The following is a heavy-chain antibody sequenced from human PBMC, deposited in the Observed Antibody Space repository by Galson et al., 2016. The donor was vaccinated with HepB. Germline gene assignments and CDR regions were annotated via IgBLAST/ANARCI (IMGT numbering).Heavy chain of an antibody. CDR1: GFAFSSYS. J-gene: IGHJ5*02. V-gene: IGHV3-21*01. CDR3: ARGVRFGELLVPNWFDP. D-gene: IGHD3-10*01. CDR2: ISLSSTYI. Sequence: SLRLSCAASGFAFSSYSMNWVRQAPGKGLEWVSSISLSSTYIYYADSVKGRFTISRDNAKNSLYLQMNTLRAEDTAVYYCARGVRFGELLVPNWFDPWGQGTLVTVSS.